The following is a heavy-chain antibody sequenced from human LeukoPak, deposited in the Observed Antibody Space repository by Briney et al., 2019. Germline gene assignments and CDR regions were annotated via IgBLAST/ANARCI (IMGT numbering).Heavy chain of an antibody. J-gene: IGHJ5*02. V-gene: IGHV1-18*01. CDR1: GGTFSSYA. Sequence: ASVKVSCKASGGTFSSYAISWVRQAPGQGLEWMGWISAYNGNTNYAQKLQGRVTMTTDTSTSTAYMELRSLRSDDTAVYYCARIRIAARQSWFDPWGQGTLVTVSS. CDR3: ARIRIAARQSWFDP. CDR2: ISAYNGNT. D-gene: IGHD6-6*01.